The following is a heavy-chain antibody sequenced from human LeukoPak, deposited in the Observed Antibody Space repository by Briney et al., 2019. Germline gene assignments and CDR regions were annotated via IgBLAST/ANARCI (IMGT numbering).Heavy chain of an antibody. CDR1: GGSIRSYY. CDR3: ARGQQWFDP. Sequence: SETLSLTCTVSGGSIRSYYWSWIRQPPGKGLEWIGYISSSGTTKCNPSLKSRLTISVDTSKNQFSLKLTSVTAADTAVYYCARGQQWFDPWGQGTLVTVSS. CDR2: ISSSGTT. J-gene: IGHJ5*02. D-gene: IGHD6-13*01. V-gene: IGHV4-59*08.